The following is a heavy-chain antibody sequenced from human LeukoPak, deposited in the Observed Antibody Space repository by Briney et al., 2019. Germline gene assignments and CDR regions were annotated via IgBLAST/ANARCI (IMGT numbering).Heavy chain of an antibody. Sequence: GGSLRLSCAASGYTFSSYAMSWVRQAPGEGLEWGSAISDSGGSTYYADSVKGRFTISRDNSKNTLYLQMNSLRAEDTALYYCAKLAHNYDTKVDYWGQGTLVTVSS. V-gene: IGHV3-23*01. D-gene: IGHD3-16*01. CDR2: ISDSGGST. CDR1: GYTFSSYA. J-gene: IGHJ4*02. CDR3: AKLAHNYDTKVDY.